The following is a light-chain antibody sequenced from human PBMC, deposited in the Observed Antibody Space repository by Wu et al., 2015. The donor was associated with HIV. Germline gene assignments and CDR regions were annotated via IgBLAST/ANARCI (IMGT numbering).Light chain of an antibody. J-gene: IGKJ2*01. Sequence: EIVMTQSPATLSVSPGERATLSCRASQSINSNLAWYQQKPGQPPRLLIYGTFTRATGIPARFSGSGSGTEFTLTISSMQSEDFAVYYCQQYNNWPPNTFGQGPRWRSN. V-gene: IGKV3-15*01. CDR1: QSINSN. CDR2: GTF. CDR3: QQYNNWPPNT.